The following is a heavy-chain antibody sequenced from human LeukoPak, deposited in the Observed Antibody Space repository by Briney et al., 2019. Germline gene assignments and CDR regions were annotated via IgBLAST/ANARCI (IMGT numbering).Heavy chain of an antibody. CDR3: ATGSRRGYGGNSDPGFDY. CDR2: TWYDGSNK. Sequence: GGSLRLSCAASGFTFSNYGMHWVRQAPGKGLEWVAVTWYDGSNKYYADSVKGRSTSSRDNSKNTLHLQMDSLRAEDTAVYYCATGSRRGYGGNSDPGFDYWGQGTLVTVSS. V-gene: IGHV3-33*01. J-gene: IGHJ4*02. D-gene: IGHD4-23*01. CDR1: GFTFSNYG.